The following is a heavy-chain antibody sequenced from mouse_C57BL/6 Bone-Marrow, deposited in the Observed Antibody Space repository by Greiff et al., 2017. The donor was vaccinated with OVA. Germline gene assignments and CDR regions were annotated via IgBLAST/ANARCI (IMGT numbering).Heavy chain of an antibody. D-gene: IGHD1-2*01. CDR2: ISSGGDYI. CDR1: GFTFSSYA. J-gene: IGHJ4*01. CDR3: TRDPHYYGANYAMDY. V-gene: IGHV5-9-1*02. Sequence: EVKVVESGEGLVKPGGSLKLSCAASGFTFSSYAMSWVRQTPEKRLEWVAYISSGGDYIYYADTVKGRFTISRDNARNTLYLQMSSLKSEDTAMYYCTRDPHYYGANYAMDYWGQGTSVTVSP.